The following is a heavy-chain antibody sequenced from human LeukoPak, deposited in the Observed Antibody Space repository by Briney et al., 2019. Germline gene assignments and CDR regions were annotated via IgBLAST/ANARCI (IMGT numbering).Heavy chain of an antibody. Sequence: SVKVSCKASGGTFSSYTISWVRQAPGQGLEWMGRIVPILGIANYAQKFQGRVTITADKSTSTAYMELSSLRSEDTAVYYCARADSSSWYGYFDYWGQGTLVTVSS. J-gene: IGHJ4*02. D-gene: IGHD6-13*01. V-gene: IGHV1-69*02. CDR2: IVPILGIA. CDR1: GGTFSSYT. CDR3: ARADSSSWYGYFDY.